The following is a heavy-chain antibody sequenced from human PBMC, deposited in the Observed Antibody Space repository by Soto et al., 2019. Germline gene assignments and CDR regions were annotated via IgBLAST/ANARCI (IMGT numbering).Heavy chain of an antibody. Sequence: SETQSLRKTVSDGNSRSLGDCWRWIRPHPGKGLEWIGYIYYSGSTYYNPSLKSRVTISVDTSKNQFSLKLSSVTAADTAVYYCARTSYDSSGTAADPWGQGTLVTVSS. CDR3: ARTSYDSSGTAADP. CDR2: IYYSGST. CDR1: DGNSRSLGDC. J-gene: IGHJ5*02. D-gene: IGHD3-22*01. V-gene: IGHV4-31*02.